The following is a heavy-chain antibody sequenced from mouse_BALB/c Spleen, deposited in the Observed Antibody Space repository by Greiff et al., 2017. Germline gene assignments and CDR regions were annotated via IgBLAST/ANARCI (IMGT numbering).Heavy chain of an antibody. V-gene: IGHV1-7*01. D-gene: IGHD2-10*02. CDR2: INPSTGYT. J-gene: IGHJ3*01. CDR3: ARIREYGNYWFAY. CDR1: GYTFTSYW. Sequence: QVQLKQSGAELAKPGASVKMSCKASGYTFTSYWMHWVKQRPGQGLEWIGYINPSTGYTEYNQKFKDKATLTADKSSSTAYMQLSSLTSEDSAVYYCARIREYGNYWFAYWGQGTLVTVSA.